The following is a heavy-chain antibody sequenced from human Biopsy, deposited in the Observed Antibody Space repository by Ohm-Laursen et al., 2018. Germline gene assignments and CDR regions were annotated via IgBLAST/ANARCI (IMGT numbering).Heavy chain of an antibody. Sequence: TQTLTLTCTFSGFSLSSTGMCVSWVRQPPGKALERLARVDWDYNTYFSTSLKTRLTITKDTSRDQVVLTLANVDPADTATYFCARTRVVGATRESYYYAMDIWGQGTTVTVSS. V-gene: IGHV2-70*11. CDR1: GFSLSSTGMC. CDR2: VDWDYNT. J-gene: IGHJ6*02. D-gene: IGHD1-26*01. CDR3: ARTRVVGATRESYYYAMDI.